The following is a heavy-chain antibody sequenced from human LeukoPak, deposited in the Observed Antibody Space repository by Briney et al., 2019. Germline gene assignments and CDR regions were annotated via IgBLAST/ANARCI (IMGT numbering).Heavy chain of an antibody. Sequence: SETLSLTCTVSGYSLSSGYYWGWIRQPPGKGLEWIGSIYHSGSTYYNPSLKSRVTISVDTSKNQFSLKLSSVTAADTAVYYCARRGIAVATYYYYYMDVWGKGTTVTISS. J-gene: IGHJ6*03. D-gene: IGHD6-19*01. CDR3: ARRGIAVATYYYYYMDV. CDR2: IYHSGST. V-gene: IGHV4-38-2*02. CDR1: GYSLSSGYY.